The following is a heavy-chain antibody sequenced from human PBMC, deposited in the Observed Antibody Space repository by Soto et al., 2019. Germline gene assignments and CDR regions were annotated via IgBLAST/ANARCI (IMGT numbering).Heavy chain of an antibody. J-gene: IGHJ6*04. Sequence: SETLSLTCSFSVWCVSRWFFSWNFIRQPPGQGLEWIGYISHVGSPHYTTSLRSRVSISVDRSTNVISLNLTSMTPADTAVYFCDSRNYYYAMEVWGKAPTVNVS. V-gene: IGHV4-30-2*01. CDR1: VWCVSRWFFS. CDR3: DSRNYYYAMEV. CDR2: ISHVGSP.